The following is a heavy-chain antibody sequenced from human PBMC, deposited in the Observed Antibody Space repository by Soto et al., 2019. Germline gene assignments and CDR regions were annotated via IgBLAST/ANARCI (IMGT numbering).Heavy chain of an antibody. Sequence: GGSLRLSCAASGFTFDDYAMHWVRQAPGKGLEWVSGISWNSGSIGYADSVKGRFTISRDNAKNSLYLQMNSLRAEDTALYYCAKEATMVRGVPGAYYYMDVWGKGTTVTVSS. V-gene: IGHV3-9*01. CDR2: ISWNSGSI. D-gene: IGHD3-10*01. CDR3: AKEATMVRGVPGAYYYMDV. CDR1: GFTFDDYA. J-gene: IGHJ6*03.